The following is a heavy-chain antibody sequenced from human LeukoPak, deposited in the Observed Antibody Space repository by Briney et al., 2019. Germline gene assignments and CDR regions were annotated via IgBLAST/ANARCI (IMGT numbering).Heavy chain of an antibody. Sequence: SETLSLTCTVSGYSISSGYYWGWIRQPPGKGLEWIGSIYHSGSTYYNPSLKSRVTISVDTSKNQFSLKLSSVTAADTAVYYCARGVGYCSGGSCYSNWFDPWGQGTLVTVSP. CDR3: ARGVGYCSGGSCYSNWFDP. CDR1: GYSISSGYY. V-gene: IGHV4-38-2*02. CDR2: IYHSGST. J-gene: IGHJ5*02. D-gene: IGHD2-15*01.